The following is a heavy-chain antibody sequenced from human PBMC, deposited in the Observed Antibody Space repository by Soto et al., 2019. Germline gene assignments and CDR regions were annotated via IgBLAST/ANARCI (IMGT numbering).Heavy chain of an antibody. Sequence: EVQLLESGGGLVQPGGSLRLSCAASGFTFSSYAMNWVRQAPGKGLEWVSAISGSGGTTYYADSVKGRFTVSSDNSKNTVYVPVDGPGAEYSAGCYCADGRGRLWGQGTLVTVSS. CDR2: ISGSGGTT. CDR3: ADGRGRL. CDR1: GFTFSSYA. D-gene: IGHD3-16*01. V-gene: IGHV3-23*01. J-gene: IGHJ4*02.